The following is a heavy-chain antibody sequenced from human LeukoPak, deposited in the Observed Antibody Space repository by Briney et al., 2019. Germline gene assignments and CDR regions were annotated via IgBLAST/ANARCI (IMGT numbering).Heavy chain of an antibody. CDR1: GFTFSSYA. D-gene: IGHD2-2*01. CDR3: AKAGYACSSTSCFSNYYMDV. V-gene: IGHV3-23*01. Sequence: PGGSLRLSCAASGFTFSSYAMTWVRQAPGKGLEWVSAINHNGVSTYYADSVKGRFTISRDNSKNTLYLQMNSLRAEDTAVYYCAKAGYACSSTSCFSNYYMDVWGKGTTVTASS. CDR2: INHNGVST. J-gene: IGHJ6*03.